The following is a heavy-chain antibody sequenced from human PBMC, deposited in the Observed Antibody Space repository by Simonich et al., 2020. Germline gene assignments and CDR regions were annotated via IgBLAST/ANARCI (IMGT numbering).Heavy chain of an antibody. CDR3: ARVRFEAFDI. V-gene: IGHV1-2*02. J-gene: IGHJ3*02. CDR2: INPNSCGT. CDR1: GYTFTGYY. Sequence: QVQLVQSGAEVKKPGASVKVSCKASGYTFTGYYMHWVRQAPGQGLEWMGWINPNSCGTNDAQKFQGRVTMTRDTSISTAYMELSRLRSDDTAVYYCARVRFEAFDIWGQGTMVTVSS.